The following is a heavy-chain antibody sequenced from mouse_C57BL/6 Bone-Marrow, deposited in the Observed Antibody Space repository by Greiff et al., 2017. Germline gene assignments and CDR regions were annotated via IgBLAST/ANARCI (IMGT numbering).Heavy chain of an antibody. J-gene: IGHJ4*01. CDR1: GYTFTSYW. CDR2: ICPGSGST. CDR3: ARGGDTAMDY. V-gene: IGHV1-55*01. Sequence: QVQLPQPGAELVKPGASVKMSCKASGYTFTSYWITWVKQRPGQGLEWIGDICPGSGSTNYNEKFKSKATLTVDTSCIPAYRLLSSLTAEDSAVYYGARGGDTAMDYWGQGTSVTVTS. D-gene: IGHD3-3*01.